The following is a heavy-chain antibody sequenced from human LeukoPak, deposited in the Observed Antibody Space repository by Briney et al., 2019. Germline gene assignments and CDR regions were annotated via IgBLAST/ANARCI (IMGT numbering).Heavy chain of an antibody. J-gene: IGHJ5*02. CDR3: ARAAKLCSGGGWYEVRCFDP. CDR1: GYTFTSYD. CDR2: MNPNSGNT. Sequence: ASVKVSCKASGYTFTSYDINWVRQATGQGLEWMGWMNPNSGNTGYAQKFQGRVTMTRNTSISTAYMELSSLRSEDTAVYYCARAAKLCSGGGWYEVRCFDPWGQGTLVTVSS. D-gene: IGHD2-15*01. V-gene: IGHV1-8*01.